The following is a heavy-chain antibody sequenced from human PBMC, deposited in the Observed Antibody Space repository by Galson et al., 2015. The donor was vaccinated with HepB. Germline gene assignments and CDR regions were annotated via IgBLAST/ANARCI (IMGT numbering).Heavy chain of an antibody. CDR1: GFTFRSYS. D-gene: IGHD1-26*01. CDR2: ISSSSSTI. CDR3: ARDQGRGSVWELVGFDAFDI. J-gene: IGHJ3*02. Sequence: SLRLSCAASGFTFRSYSMNWVRQAPGKGLEWVSYISSSSSTIYYADSVKGRFTISRDNVKNSLYLQMNSLRAEDTAVYYCARDQGRGSVWELVGFDAFDIWGQGTMVTVSS. V-gene: IGHV3-48*01.